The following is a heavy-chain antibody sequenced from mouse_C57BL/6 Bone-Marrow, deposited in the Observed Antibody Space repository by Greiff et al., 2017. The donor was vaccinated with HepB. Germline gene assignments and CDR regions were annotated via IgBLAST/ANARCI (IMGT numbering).Heavy chain of an antibody. Sequence: QVQLQQSGAELVRPGTSVKVSCKASGYAFTNYLIEWVKQRPGQGLEWIGVINPGSGGTNYNEKFKGKATLTADKSSSTAYMQLSSLTSEVSAVYFCAVGNYAMDYWGQGTSVTVSS. CDR1: GYAFTNYL. CDR2: INPGSGGT. V-gene: IGHV1-54*01. CDR3: AVGNYAMDY. J-gene: IGHJ4*01. D-gene: IGHD1-1*01.